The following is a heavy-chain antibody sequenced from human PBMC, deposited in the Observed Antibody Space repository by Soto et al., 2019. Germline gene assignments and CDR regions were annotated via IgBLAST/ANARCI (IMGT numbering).Heavy chain of an antibody. Sequence: ESLKISFKGSGYSFTSYWISWVRRMPGKGLEWMGRIDPSDSYTNYSPSFQGHVTISADKSISTAYLQWSSLKASDTAMYYCARPDLAVAGAFDIWGQGTMVTVSS. CDR1: GYSFTSYW. V-gene: IGHV5-10-1*01. CDR3: ARPDLAVAGAFDI. D-gene: IGHD6-19*01. J-gene: IGHJ3*02. CDR2: IDPSDSYT.